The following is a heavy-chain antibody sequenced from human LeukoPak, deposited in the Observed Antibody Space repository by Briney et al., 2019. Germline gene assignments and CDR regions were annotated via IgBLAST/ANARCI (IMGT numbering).Heavy chain of an antibody. CDR3: AKDRGWYDY. V-gene: IGHV3-43*02. Sequence: PGGSLRLSCAASGFTFDDYAMHWVRQAPGQGLEWVSLISGDGGSTYYADSVKGRFTISRDNSKNSLHLQMNSLRTEDTALYHCAKDRGWYDYWGQGTLVTVSS. D-gene: IGHD6-19*01. CDR2: ISGDGGST. CDR1: GFTFDDYA. J-gene: IGHJ4*02.